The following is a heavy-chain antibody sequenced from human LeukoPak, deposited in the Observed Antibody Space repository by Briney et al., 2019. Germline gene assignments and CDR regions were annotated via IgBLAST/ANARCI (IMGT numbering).Heavy chain of an antibody. V-gene: IGHV4-59*08. CDR2: VYYSGST. J-gene: IGHJ4*02. CDR3: ARHDYLTHFDY. CDR1: GGSISSYY. Sequence: KPSETLSLTCTVSGGSISSYYWSWIRQPPGKGLDWIGYVYYSGSTNYNPSLKSRVTISVDTSKNQFSLKLSCVTAAATAVYYCARHDYLTHFDYWGQGTLVTVSS. D-gene: IGHD4-11*01.